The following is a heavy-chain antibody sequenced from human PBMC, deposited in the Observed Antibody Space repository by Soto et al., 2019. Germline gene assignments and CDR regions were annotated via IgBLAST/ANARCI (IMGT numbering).Heavy chain of an antibody. V-gene: IGHV1-18*01. CDR2: ISAKNGNT. CDR1: GYTFSDYG. Sequence: ASVKVACKTSGYTFSDYGISWVRQAPGQGLEWMGWISAKNGNTNFAQKFRGRVTMITDTSTNTVYMELRNLRLDDTAVYYCAREPPETPPDYWGQGPLVTVSS. CDR3: AREPPETPPDY. J-gene: IGHJ4*02.